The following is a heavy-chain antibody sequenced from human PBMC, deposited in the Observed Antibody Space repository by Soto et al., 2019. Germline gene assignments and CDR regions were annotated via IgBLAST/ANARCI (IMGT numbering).Heavy chain of an antibody. D-gene: IGHD1-1*01. CDR2: IIPIFGTA. V-gene: IGHV1-69*13. J-gene: IGHJ4*02. CDR1: GGTFSSYA. Sequence: GASVKVSCKASGGTFSSYAISWVRQAPGQGLEWMGGIIPIFGTANYAQKFQGRVTITADESTSTAYMELSSLRSEDTAVYYCAKVMGTTPYSASCDFDNWGQGTLVTVSS. CDR3: AKVMGTTPYSASCDFDN.